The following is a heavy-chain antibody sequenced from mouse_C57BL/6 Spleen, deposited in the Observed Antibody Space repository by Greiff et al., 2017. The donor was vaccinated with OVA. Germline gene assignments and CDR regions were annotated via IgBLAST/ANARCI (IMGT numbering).Heavy chain of an antibody. D-gene: IGHD2-1*01. J-gene: IGHJ4*01. CDR3: ARVYYGKCYAMDY. CDR2: INPSSGYT. Sequence: QVQLQQSGAELARPGASVKMSCKASGYTFTSYTMHWVKQRPGQGLEWIGYINPSSGYTKYNQKFKDKATLPADKSSSTAYMQLSSLTSEGSAVYYGARVYYGKCYAMDYWGQGTSVTVSS. CDR1: GYTFTSYT. V-gene: IGHV1-4*01.